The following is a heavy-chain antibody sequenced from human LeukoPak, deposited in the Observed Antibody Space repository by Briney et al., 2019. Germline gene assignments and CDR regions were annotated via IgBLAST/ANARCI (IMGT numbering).Heavy chain of an antibody. CDR3: ATHSYGTFDY. V-gene: IGHV4-39*01. CDR1: GDTINTKNYY. D-gene: IGHD5-18*01. Sequence: PSETLSLTCTVSGDTINTKNYYWGWIRQPPGKGLEWIGSIYYSGNTYYNPSLKSRVTLSIDTSKNQFSLRLSSVTAADTAVYHCATHSYGTFDYWGQGTLVTVSS. CDR2: IYYSGNT. J-gene: IGHJ4*02.